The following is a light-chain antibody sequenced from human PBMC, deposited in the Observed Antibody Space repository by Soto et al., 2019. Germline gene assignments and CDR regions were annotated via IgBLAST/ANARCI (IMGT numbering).Light chain of an antibody. CDR3: QESTTNHRT. V-gene: IGKV1-39*01. CDR2: AAS. CDR1: QNIRDF. J-gene: IGKJ4*01. Sequence: DIQMTQSPSSLSASVGDRVTITCRTSQNIRDFLSWYQQKPGKAPHLLIYAASRLQSGVPSRFSGSGSGTHFTLTISNLQPEDFASYYCQESTTNHRTFGGGTKVEIK.